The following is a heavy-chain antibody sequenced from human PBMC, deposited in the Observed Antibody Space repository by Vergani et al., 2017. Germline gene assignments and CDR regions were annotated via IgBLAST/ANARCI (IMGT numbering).Heavy chain of an antibody. J-gene: IGHJ4*02. Sequence: QVHLVESGGGVVQPGGSLRLSCGASVFTFSRSGMHWVRQAPGKGLEWVSFIRFNGNDDMYIDSVKGRFTISRDNSKNSLYLQMRSLRFDDTAVYYCANEGSANRIRGWLDHWGQGALVTVSS. CDR1: VFTFSRSG. CDR2: IRFNGNDD. CDR3: ANEGSANRIRGWLDH. D-gene: IGHD3-10*01. V-gene: IGHV3-30*02.